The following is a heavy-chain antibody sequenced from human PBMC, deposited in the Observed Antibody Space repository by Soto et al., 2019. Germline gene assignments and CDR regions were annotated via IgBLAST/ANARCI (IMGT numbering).Heavy chain of an antibody. CDR3: VRERSYDDLLRFFDC. CDR1: GFTFSNYW. J-gene: IGHJ4*02. Sequence: HPGGSLRLSCAASGFTFSNYWMSWVRQAPGKGLEWVANIKEDGSEKFYVDSVKGRFTISRDSAQSSLYLQLNSLRAEDTAVYYCVRERSYDDLLRFFDCWGQGAPVTVSS. D-gene: IGHD3-10*01. V-gene: IGHV3-7*01. CDR2: IKEDGSEK.